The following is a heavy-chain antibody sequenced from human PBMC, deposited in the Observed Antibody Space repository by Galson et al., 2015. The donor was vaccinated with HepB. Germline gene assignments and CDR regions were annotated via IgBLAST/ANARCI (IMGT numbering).Heavy chain of an antibody. J-gene: IGHJ6*02. V-gene: IGHV3-48*01. CDR1: GFTFSSYS. CDR2: ISSSSSTI. Sequence: SLRLSCAASGFTFSSYSMNWVRQAPGKGLEWVSYISSSSSTIYYADSVKGRFTISRDNAKNSLYLQMNSLRAEDTAVYYCAREGCSGGSCYYDYYDMDVCGHGTPVTVSS. CDR3: AREGCSGGSCYYDYYDMDV. D-gene: IGHD2-15*01.